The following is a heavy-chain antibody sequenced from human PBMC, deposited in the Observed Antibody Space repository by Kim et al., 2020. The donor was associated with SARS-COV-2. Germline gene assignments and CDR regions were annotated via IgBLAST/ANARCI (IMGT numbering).Heavy chain of an antibody. D-gene: IGHD3-10*01. J-gene: IGHJ6*03. CDR1: GYTFTSYD. V-gene: IGHV1-8*01. CDR3: ARAKLVQGVFYYYYYMDV. CDR2: MNPNSGNT. Sequence: ASVKVSCKASGYTFTSYDINWVRQATGQGLEWMGWMNPNSGNTGYAQKFQGRVTMTRNTSISTAYMELSSLRSEDTAVYYCARAKLVQGVFYYYYYMDVWGKGPRSPSP.